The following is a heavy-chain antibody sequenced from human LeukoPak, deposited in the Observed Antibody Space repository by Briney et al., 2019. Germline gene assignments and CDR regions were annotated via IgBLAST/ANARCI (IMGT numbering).Heavy chain of an antibody. CDR3: ARHGGSYSFDY. D-gene: IGHD1-26*01. V-gene: IGHV4-59*08. CDR2: SYNSGSP. CDR1: GGSISSYY. Sequence: SETLSPTCTVSGGSISSYYWSWIRQPPGKGLEWIGYSYNSGSPNYNPSLKSRVTISVDTSKNQFSLKVSSVTAADTAVYYCARHGGSYSFDYWGQGTLVTVSS. J-gene: IGHJ4*02.